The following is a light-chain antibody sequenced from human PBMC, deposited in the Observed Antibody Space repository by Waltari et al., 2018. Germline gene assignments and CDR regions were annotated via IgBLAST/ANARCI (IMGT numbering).Light chain of an antibody. CDR2: EVS. V-gene: IGLV2-14*01. CDR1: SSDVGGYNY. Sequence: QSALTHPASVSGSPGQSITISCTGSSSDVGGYNYVSWFQQHPGKAPKLMIYEVSNRPSGVSDRFSGSKSGNTASLTISGLQPEDEADYYCSSYTSSTTVVFGGGTKLTVL. CDR3: SSYTSSTTVV. J-gene: IGLJ2*01.